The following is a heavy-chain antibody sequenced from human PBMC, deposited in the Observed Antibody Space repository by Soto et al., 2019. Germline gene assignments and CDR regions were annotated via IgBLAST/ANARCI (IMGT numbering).Heavy chain of an antibody. J-gene: IGHJ4*02. D-gene: IGHD2-2*01. V-gene: IGHV3-23*01. CDR1: GFTFSTYA. Sequence: PGGSLRLSCAASGFTFSTYAMNWVRQPPVKGLEWFSSISGSGAYTYYADSVQGRFTISRDNSKKTLSLQMNSLRAEDTAVYYCARDRHPYSTKYYFDYWGQGTLVTVSS. CDR3: ARDRHPYSTKYYFDY. CDR2: ISGSGAYT.